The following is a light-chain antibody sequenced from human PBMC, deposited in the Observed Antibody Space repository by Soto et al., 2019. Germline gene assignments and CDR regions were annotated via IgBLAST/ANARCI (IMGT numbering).Light chain of an antibody. J-gene: IGLJ3*02. V-gene: IGLV2-14*02. CDR2: EVS. Sequence: QSALTQPASVSGSPGQSITISCTGTSSDVGSYNLVSWYQQHPGKAPKVVIYEVSNRPSGVSNRFSASKSGNTASLTISGLQAEDEADYYCASYTAINTWVFGGGTKLTVL. CDR1: SSDVGSYNL. CDR3: ASYTAINTWV.